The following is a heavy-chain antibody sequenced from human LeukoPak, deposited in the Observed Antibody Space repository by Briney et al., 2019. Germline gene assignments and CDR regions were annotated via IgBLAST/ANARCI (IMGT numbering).Heavy chain of an antibody. CDR2: IYSGGST. J-gene: IGHJ3*02. D-gene: IGHD4-17*01. CDR1: GFTVSTNY. Sequence: GGSLRLSCAASGFTVSTNYMSWVRQAPGRGLERVSVIYSGGSTYYADSVKGRFTISRDNSKNTLYLQMNSLRAEDTAVYYCARTTTVTIDAFDIWGQGTMVTVSS. CDR3: ARTTTVTIDAFDI. V-gene: IGHV3-66*01.